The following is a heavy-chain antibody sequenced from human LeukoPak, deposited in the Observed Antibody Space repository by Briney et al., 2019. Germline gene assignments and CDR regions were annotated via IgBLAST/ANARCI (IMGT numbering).Heavy chain of an antibody. CDR1: GFTFSNYE. CDR3: VRDGYYDSSGYYYAYYFDY. CDR2: ISVSGRAM. D-gene: IGHD3-22*01. Sequence: PGGSPRLSCTVSGFTFSNYEMNWVRQAPGKGLEWISYISVSGRAMYYADSVKGRFTISRDNAKNSLYLQINSLRVEDTAVYFCVRDGYYDSSGYYYAYYFDYWGQGTLVTVSS. V-gene: IGHV3-48*03. J-gene: IGHJ4*02.